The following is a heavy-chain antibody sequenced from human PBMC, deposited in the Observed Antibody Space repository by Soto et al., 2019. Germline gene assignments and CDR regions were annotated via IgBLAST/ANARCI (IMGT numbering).Heavy chain of an antibody. D-gene: IGHD2-8*01. CDR1: GYTFTSYA. V-gene: IGHV1-3*01. CDR3: ARVYCTNGVCYDAFDI. CDR2: INAGNGNT. Sequence: ASVKVSCKASGYTFTSYAMHWVRQAPGQRLEWMGWINAGNGNTKYSQKLQGRVTITRDTSASTAYMELSSLRSEDTAVYYCARVYCTNGVCYDAFDIWGQGTMVTVSS. J-gene: IGHJ3*02.